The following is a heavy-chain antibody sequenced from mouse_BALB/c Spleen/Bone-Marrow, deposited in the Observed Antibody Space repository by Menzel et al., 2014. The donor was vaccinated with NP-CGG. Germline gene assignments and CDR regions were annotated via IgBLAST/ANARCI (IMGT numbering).Heavy chain of an antibody. CDR3: ARERTGFDY. J-gene: IGHJ2*01. CDR2: ISSGSSII. Sequence: EVQGVESGGGLVQPGGSRKLSSAASGFTFSYFGMHWVRQAPEKGLEWVAYISSGSSIIYYADTVKGRFTISRDNPKNALFLQMTSLRSEDTAMYYCARERTGFDYWGQGTTLTVSS. CDR1: GFTFSYFG. V-gene: IGHV5-17*02. D-gene: IGHD4-1*01.